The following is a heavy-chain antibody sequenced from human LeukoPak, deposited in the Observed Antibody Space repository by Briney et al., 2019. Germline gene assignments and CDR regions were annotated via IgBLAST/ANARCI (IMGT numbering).Heavy chain of an antibody. CDR1: GGTFSSYA. CDR2: IIPIFGTA. D-gene: IGHD3-3*01. CDR3: ARECDFWSGYYNAFDI. V-gene: IGHV1-69*13. Sequence: SVKVSCKASGGTFSSYAISWVRQAPGQGLEWMGGIIPIFGTANYAQKFQGRVTITADESTSTAYMELSSLRSEDTAVYYCARECDFWSGYYNAFDIWGQGTMVTVSS. J-gene: IGHJ3*02.